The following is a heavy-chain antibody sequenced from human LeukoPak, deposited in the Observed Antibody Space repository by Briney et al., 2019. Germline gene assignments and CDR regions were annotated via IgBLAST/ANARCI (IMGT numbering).Heavy chain of an antibody. J-gene: IGHJ3*02. CDR2: IYTSGST. D-gene: IGHD3-10*01. V-gene: IGHV4-4*07. CDR1: GGSINSYY. CDR3: ARGVQSHGEDAFDI. Sequence: SETLSLTCTVSGGSINSYYWSWIRQPAGKGLEWIGRIYTSGSTNYNPSLKSRVTMSVDTSKNQFSLKLSSVTAADTAVYYCARGVQSHGEDAFDIWGQGTMVTVSS.